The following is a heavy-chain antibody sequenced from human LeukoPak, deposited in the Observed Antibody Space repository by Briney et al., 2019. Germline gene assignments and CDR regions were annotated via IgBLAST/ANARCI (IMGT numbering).Heavy chain of an antibody. CDR3: ARDQEGFDY. CDR1: GYTFTSNY. V-gene: IGHV1-46*01. J-gene: IGHJ4*02. CDR2: IYPRDGST. Sequence: ASVKVSCKASGYTFTSNYIHWVRQAPGQGLEWMGMIYPRDGSTSYAQKFQGRVTVTRVTSTSTVHMELSGLRSEDTAVYYCARDQEGFDYWGQGTLVTVSS.